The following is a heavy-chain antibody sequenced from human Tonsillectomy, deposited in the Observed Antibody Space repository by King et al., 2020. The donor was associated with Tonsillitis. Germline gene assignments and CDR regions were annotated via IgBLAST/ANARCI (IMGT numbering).Heavy chain of an antibody. CDR3: ARSKLELLDFDY. CDR1: GFTFSSFA. V-gene: IGHV3-30*01. J-gene: IGHJ4*02. CDR2: ISNDGSKK. Sequence: VQLVESGGGVVQPGRSLRLSCAASGFTFSSFAIHWVRQAPGKGLEWVAVISNDGSKKYYADSVKGRFTISRDNSKNTLYLQMNSLRAEDTALFYCARSKLELLDFDYWGQGTLVTVSS. D-gene: IGHD1-7*01.